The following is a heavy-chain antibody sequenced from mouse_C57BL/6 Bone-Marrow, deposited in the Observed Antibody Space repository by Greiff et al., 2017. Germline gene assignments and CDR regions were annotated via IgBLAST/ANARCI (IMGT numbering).Heavy chain of an antibody. CDR1: GYSITSAY. CDR3: ARWKDYYYGSRMYFDV. J-gene: IGHJ1*03. V-gene: IGHV3-8*01. D-gene: IGHD1-1*01. CDR2: ISYSGST. Sequence: DVPLQESGPGLAKPSQTLSLTCSVTGYSITSAYWNWIRKFPGNKLEYMGYISYSGSTYYNPSLKSRISITRDTSKNQYYLQLNSVTTEDTATYYCARWKDYYYGSRMYFDVWGTGTTGTVSS.